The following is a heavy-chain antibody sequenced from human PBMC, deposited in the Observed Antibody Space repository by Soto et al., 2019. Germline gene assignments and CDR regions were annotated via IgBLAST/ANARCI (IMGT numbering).Heavy chain of an antibody. CDR2: INPDGGAT. D-gene: IGHD1-1*01. CDR1: DYTFSNYY. V-gene: IGHV1-46*01. Sequence: QVQLVQSGAAVRKPGASVSVSCKASDYTFSNYYMSWVRQTPGQGLEWMGKINPDGGATTYAQNFQGRLTIPSDTSSYTVYMEITGLTSDDTAVYYCARGRRYVVWGQGTQVTVSS. CDR3: ARGRRYVV. J-gene: IGHJ4*02.